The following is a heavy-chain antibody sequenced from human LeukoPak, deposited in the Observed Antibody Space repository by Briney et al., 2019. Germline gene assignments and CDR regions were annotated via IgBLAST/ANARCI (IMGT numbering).Heavy chain of an antibody. Sequence: PGGSLRLSCAASGLTFRDDPMNWVRQAPGKGLEWVSGIYSGGATYYADSVKGRFTISRDNSQNTLYLQMNSLRAEDTAVYYCAGRTDFVITYWGQGTLVTVSS. J-gene: IGHJ4*02. V-gene: IGHV3-53*01. CDR3: AGRTDFVITY. CDR1: GLTFRDDP. D-gene: IGHD5-24*01. CDR2: IYSGGAT.